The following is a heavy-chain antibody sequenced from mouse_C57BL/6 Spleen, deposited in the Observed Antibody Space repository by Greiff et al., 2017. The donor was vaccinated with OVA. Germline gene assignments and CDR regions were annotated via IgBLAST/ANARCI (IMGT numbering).Heavy chain of an antibody. Sequence: VQLKESGPGLVKPSQSLSLTCSVTGYSITSGYYWNWIRQFPGNKLEWMGYISYDGSNNYNPSLKNRISITRDTSKNQFFLKLNSVTTEDTATYYCARDRSYDYDGTGFDYRGQGTTLTVSS. D-gene: IGHD2-4*01. CDR1: GYSITSGYY. J-gene: IGHJ2*01. CDR2: ISYDGSN. CDR3: ARDRSYDYDGTGFDY. V-gene: IGHV3-6*01.